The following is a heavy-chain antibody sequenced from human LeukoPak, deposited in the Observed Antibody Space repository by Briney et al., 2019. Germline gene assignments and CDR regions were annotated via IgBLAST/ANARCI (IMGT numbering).Heavy chain of an antibody. J-gene: IGHJ5*02. D-gene: IGHD2-15*01. Sequence: SETLSLTCTVSGGSISSYYWSWIRQPPGKGLEWIGYIYYSGSTNYNPSLKSRVTISVDTSKNQFSLKLSSVTAADTAVYYCARGYVVVVAATAVDSSFDPWGQGTLVTVSS. CDR3: ARGYVVVVAATAVDSSFDP. V-gene: IGHV4-59*12. CDR1: GGSISSYY. CDR2: IYYSGST.